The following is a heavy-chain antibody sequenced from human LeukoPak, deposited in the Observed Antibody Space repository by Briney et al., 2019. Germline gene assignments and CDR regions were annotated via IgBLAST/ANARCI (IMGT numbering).Heavy chain of an antibody. D-gene: IGHD3-3*01. CDR2: ISYDGSNK. Sequence: GGSLRLSCAASGFTFSSYAMSWVRQAPGKGLEWVAVISYDGSNKYYADSVKGRFTISRDNSKNTLYLQMNSLRAEDTAVYYCAKGGYDFWSGYLEHWGQGTLVTVSS. J-gene: IGHJ1*01. CDR1: GFTFSSYA. V-gene: IGHV3-30*18. CDR3: AKGGYDFWSGYLEH.